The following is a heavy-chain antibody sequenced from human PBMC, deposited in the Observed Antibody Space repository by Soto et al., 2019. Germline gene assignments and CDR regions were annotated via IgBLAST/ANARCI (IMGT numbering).Heavy chain of an antibody. D-gene: IGHD6-13*01. Sequence: QVPPVQSGAEVKKPGASVMVSCKASGYTFTSYDISCVRQAPGQGLEWMGWNSAYNGNTNHAQKHQVRVTMTTDTSTSRACMELRSLRSDDTAVYYCARYSSWCYYCGMCVSGEGATVTVSS. CDR1: GYTFTSYD. CDR3: ARYSSWCYYCGMCV. CDR2: NSAYNGNT. V-gene: IGHV1-18*01. J-gene: IGHJ6*02.